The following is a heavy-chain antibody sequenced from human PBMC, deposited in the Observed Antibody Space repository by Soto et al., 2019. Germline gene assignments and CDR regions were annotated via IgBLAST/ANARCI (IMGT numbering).Heavy chain of an antibody. D-gene: IGHD6-19*01. Sequence: PSETLSLTCTVSGGSVSSGSYYWSWIRQPPGKGLEWIGYIYYSGSTNYNPSLKSRVTISVDTSKNQFSLKLSSVTAADTAVYYCARDFSSGGPYNWFDPWGQGTLVTVSS. CDR3: ARDFSSGGPYNWFDP. V-gene: IGHV4-61*01. CDR1: GGSVSSGSYY. CDR2: IYYSGST. J-gene: IGHJ5*02.